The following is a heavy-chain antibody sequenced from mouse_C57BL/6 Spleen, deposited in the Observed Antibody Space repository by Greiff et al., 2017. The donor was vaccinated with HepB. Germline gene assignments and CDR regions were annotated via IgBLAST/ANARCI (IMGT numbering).Heavy chain of an antibody. J-gene: IGHJ3*01. Sequence: QVQLKESGAELVKPGASVKISCKASGYAFSSYWMNWVKQRPGKGLEWIGQIYPGDGDTNYNGKFKGKATLTADKSSSTAYMQLSSLTSEDSAVYFCARDYDYAWFAYWGQGTLVTVSA. CDR2: IYPGDGDT. V-gene: IGHV1-80*01. CDR1: GYAFSSYW. CDR3: ARDYDYAWFAY. D-gene: IGHD2-4*01.